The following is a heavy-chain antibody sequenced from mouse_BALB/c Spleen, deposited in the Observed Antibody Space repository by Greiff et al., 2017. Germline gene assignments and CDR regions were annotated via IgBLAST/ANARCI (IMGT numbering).Heavy chain of an antibody. V-gene: IGHV3-8*02. CDR2: ISYSGST. CDR3: ARSMITTDYFDY. J-gene: IGHJ2*01. Sequence: VQLKQSGPSLVKPSQTLSLTCSVTGDSITSGYWNWIRKFPGNKLEYMGYISYSGSTYYNPSLKSRISITRDTSKNQYYLQLNSVTTEDTATYYCARSMITTDYFDYWGQGTTLTVSS. D-gene: IGHD2-4*01. CDR1: GDSITSGY.